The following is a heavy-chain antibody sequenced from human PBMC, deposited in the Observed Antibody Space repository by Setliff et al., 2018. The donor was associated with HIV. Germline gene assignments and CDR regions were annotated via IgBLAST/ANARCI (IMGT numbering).Heavy chain of an antibody. J-gene: IGHJ4*02. Sequence: ASVKVSCKASGYTFTSYYMHWVRQAPGQGLEWMGIINPSSGSTTYAQKFQGRVTMTRDTSTSTVYMELSSLRSEDTAVYYCARTNPLAAPPFDFWGQGTLVTVSS. CDR1: GYTFTSYY. CDR3: ARTNPLAAPPFDF. CDR2: INPSSGST. V-gene: IGHV1-46*01. D-gene: IGHD6-13*01.